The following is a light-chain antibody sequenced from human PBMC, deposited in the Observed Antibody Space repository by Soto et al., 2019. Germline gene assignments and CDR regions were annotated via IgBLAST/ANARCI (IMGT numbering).Light chain of an antibody. J-gene: IGKJ1*01. CDR2: DAS. V-gene: IGKV1-5*01. CDR1: QSISSW. Sequence: DIQMPQSPSTLSASVGDRVTITCRASQSISSWLAWYQQKPGKAPKLLIYDASSLESGVPSRFSASGSGTEFTRTISSLQPDDFATYDGQQYNSYPWKFGQGAKVYIK. CDR3: QQYNSYPWK.